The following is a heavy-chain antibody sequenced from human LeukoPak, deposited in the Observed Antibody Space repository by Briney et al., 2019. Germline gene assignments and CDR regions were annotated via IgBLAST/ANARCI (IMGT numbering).Heavy chain of an antibody. Sequence: GGSLRLSCAASGFTFSDYYMSWIRQAPGKGLEWVSYISSSGSTIYYADSVKGRFTISRDNAKNSLYLQMNSLRAEDTAVYYCAKESEYGYFQHWGQGTLVTVSS. CDR2: ISSSGSTI. CDR3: AKESEYGYFQH. J-gene: IGHJ1*01. V-gene: IGHV3-11*01. CDR1: GFTFSDYY. D-gene: IGHD6-6*01.